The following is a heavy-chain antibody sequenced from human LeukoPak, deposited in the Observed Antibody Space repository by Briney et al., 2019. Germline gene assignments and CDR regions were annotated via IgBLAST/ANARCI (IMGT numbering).Heavy chain of an antibody. CDR2: ISAYNGNT. D-gene: IGHD3-22*01. CDR1: GYSFTGYH. V-gene: IGHV1-18*04. CDR3: ARDRASRYDSSGYYVGPFDY. Sequence: GASVKVSCKASGYSFTGYHMHWVRQAPGQGLEWMGWISAYNGNTNYAQKLQGRVTMTRDTSTSTVYMELSSLRSEDTAVYYCARDRASRYDSSGYYVGPFDYWGQGTLVTVSS. J-gene: IGHJ4*02.